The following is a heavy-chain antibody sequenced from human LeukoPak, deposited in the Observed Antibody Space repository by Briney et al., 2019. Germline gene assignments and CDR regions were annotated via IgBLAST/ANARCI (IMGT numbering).Heavy chain of an antibody. V-gene: IGHV3-30*02. CDR3: AKDFDGYSSGILDY. J-gene: IGHJ4*02. CDR2: IQSDGSNK. D-gene: IGHD5-18*01. Sequence: GGSLRLSCAASRFTFSTYGMHWVRQAPGKWLEWVALIQSDGSNKYYSDSVKGRFTISRDNSKNTLYLQMNSLRAEDTAVYYCAKDFDGYSSGILDYWGQGTLVTVSS. CDR1: RFTFSTYG.